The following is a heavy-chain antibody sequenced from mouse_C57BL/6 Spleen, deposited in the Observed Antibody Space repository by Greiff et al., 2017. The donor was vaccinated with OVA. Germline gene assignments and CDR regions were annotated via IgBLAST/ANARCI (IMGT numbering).Heavy chain of an antibody. Sequence: QVQLQQSGAELMKPGASVKLSCKATGYTFTGYWIEWVKQRPGHGLEWIGEILPGGGSTNYNEKFKGKATFTADTASNKAYMQLSILTTEDSAIYYCARTDGTLDSIDYWGQGTSVTVSS. CDR2: ILPGGGST. V-gene: IGHV1-9*01. CDR3: ARTDGTLDSIDY. CDR1: GYTFTGYW. J-gene: IGHJ4*01. D-gene: IGHD2-1*01.